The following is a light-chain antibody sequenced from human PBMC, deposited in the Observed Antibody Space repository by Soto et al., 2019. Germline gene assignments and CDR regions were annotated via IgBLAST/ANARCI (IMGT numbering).Light chain of an antibody. CDR1: QSVSSN. V-gene: IGKV3-15*01. Sequence: EIVLTQSPSTLSLSPCERXILYCRASQSVSSNLAWYQKKPGQAPRLLIYGASTRATGIPARFSGSGSGTEFTLTIRSLQSEDFAVYYCQQYNSWSQTFGQGTKVDIK. CDR2: GAS. CDR3: QQYNSWSQT. J-gene: IGKJ1*01.